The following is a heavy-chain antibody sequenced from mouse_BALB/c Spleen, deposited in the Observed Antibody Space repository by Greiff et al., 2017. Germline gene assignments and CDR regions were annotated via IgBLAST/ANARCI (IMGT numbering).Heavy chain of an antibody. D-gene: IGHD1-1*01. CDR2: ISDGGSYT. J-gene: IGHJ4*01. CDR3: ARDRGSSPYAMDY. V-gene: IGHV5-4*02. CDR1: GFTFSSYG. Sequence: EVQLVESGGGLVQPGGSLKLSCAASGFTFSSYGMYWVRQTPEKRLEWVATISDGGSYTYYPDSVKGRFTISRDNAKNNLYLQMSSLKSEDTAMYYCARDRGSSPYAMDYWGQGTSVTVSS.